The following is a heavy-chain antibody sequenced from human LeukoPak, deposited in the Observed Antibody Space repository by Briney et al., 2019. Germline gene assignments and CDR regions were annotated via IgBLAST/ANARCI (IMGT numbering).Heavy chain of an antibody. V-gene: IGHV1-18*01. CDR1: GYTFTSYG. J-gene: IGHJ4*02. CDR3: ARAANYYDSSGYSES. D-gene: IGHD3-22*01. CDR2: INAYNGNT. Sequence: ASVKVSCKASGYTFTSYGISWVRQAPGQGLEWMGWINAYNGNTNYAQKLQGRVTMTTDTSTSTAYMELRSLRSDDTAVYYCARAANYYDSSGYSESWGQGTLVTVSS.